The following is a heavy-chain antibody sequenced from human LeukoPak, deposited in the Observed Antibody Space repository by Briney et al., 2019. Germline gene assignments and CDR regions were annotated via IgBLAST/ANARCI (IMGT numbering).Heavy chain of an antibody. Sequence: GGSLRLSCAASAFTFSRYGMHWVRQAPGKGLEWVAFIRYDGSNKYYADSVKGRFTISRDNSKNTLYLQMNSLRAEDTAVYYCARAPSYSSGWYQTLDYWGQGTLVTVSS. V-gene: IGHV3-30*02. CDR3: ARAPSYSSGWYQTLDY. D-gene: IGHD6-19*01. CDR1: AFTFSRYG. CDR2: IRYDGSNK. J-gene: IGHJ4*02.